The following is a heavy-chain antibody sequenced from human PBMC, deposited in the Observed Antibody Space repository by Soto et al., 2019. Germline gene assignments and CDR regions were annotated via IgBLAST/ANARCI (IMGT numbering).Heavy chain of an antibody. J-gene: IGHJ4*02. Sequence: PGGSLRLSCAASGFTFDDYGLTWVRQAPGKGLEWVSGINWNGGSTRYADSVRGRFTISRDNAKNSLYLQMNTLRAEDTALYYCARVPHYDILTGPDSWGQGTLVTVSS. CDR2: INWNGGST. CDR3: ARVPHYDILTGPDS. CDR1: GFTFDDYG. V-gene: IGHV3-20*04. D-gene: IGHD3-9*01.